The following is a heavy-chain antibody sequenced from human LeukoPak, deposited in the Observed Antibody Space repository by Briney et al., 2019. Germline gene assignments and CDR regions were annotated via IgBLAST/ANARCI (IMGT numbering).Heavy chain of an antibody. CDR3: AKDGYDYGDPTGFDY. J-gene: IGHJ4*02. CDR1: GFTFDDYA. V-gene: IGHV3-9*01. D-gene: IGHD4-17*01. Sequence: PGGSLRLSCAASGFTFDDYAMHWVRQAPGKGLEWVSGITWNSGRIGYADSVKGRFTISRDNAKNSLYLQMNSLRAEDTAVYYCAKDGYDYGDPTGFDYWGQGTLVTVSS. CDR2: ITWNSGRI.